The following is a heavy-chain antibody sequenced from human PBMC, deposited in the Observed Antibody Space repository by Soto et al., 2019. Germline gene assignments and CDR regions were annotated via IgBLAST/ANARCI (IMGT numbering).Heavy chain of an antibody. CDR2: IVVGSGIS. CDR1: GFTFTNSA. D-gene: IGHD3-3*01. Sequence: QMHLVQSGPEVKKPGTSVRVSCRASGFTFTNSAVQWVRQARGQRPEWIGWIVVGSGISNYAQKFQERVTITRDMSINTADMELTSLRSEDTAVYYCVAGIMESGPAYYYFVVDVWCQGTTVTVSS. J-gene: IGHJ6*02. V-gene: IGHV1-58*01. CDR3: VAGIMESGPAYYYFVVDV.